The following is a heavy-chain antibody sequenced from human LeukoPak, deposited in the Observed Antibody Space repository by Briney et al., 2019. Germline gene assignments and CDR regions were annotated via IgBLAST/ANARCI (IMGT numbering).Heavy chain of an antibody. D-gene: IGHD6-13*01. CDR2: IYYSGST. V-gene: IGHV4-39*01. CDR1: GGSISSSSYY. CDR3: ASLYSSSWPDP. J-gene: IGHJ5*02. Sequence: PSETLSLTCTVSGGSISSSSYYWGWIRQPPGKGLEWIGSIYYSGSTYYNPSLKSRVTISVDTSKNQFSLKLSSVTAADTAVYYCASLYSSSWPDPWGQGTLVTVSS.